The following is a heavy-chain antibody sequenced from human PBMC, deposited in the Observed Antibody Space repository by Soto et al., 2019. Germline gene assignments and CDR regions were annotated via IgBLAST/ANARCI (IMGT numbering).Heavy chain of an antibody. Sequence: ASVKVSCKASGYTFTRYTMNWVRQAPGQRLEWMGWINPDNGNTKSSQKFQDRVIITRDTSASTAYMALGSLRSEDTAVYYCARGIATGQLDPWGQGTLVTVSS. V-gene: IGHV1-3*01. CDR1: GYTFTRYT. CDR2: INPDNGNT. D-gene: IGHD2-15*01. CDR3: ARGIATGQLDP. J-gene: IGHJ5*02.